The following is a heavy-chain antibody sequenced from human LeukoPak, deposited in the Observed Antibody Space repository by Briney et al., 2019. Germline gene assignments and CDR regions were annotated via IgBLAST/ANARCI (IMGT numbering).Heavy chain of an antibody. Sequence: PSETLSLTCAVYGGSFSGYYWSWIRPPPGKGLEWIGEIIHSGSPNYNPSLKSRVTMSIDTSKNQFSLNLSSVTAADTAVYYCARDRGTWNDDGFDYWGQGTLVTVSS. CDR3: ARDRGTWNDDGFDY. D-gene: IGHD1-1*01. CDR1: GGSFSGYY. J-gene: IGHJ4*02. CDR2: IIHSGSP. V-gene: IGHV4-34*12.